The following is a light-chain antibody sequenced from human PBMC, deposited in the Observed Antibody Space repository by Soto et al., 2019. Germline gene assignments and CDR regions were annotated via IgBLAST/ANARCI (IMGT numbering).Light chain of an antibody. Sequence: QSVQSHPASVSWSPGHSITIFCTGTNSDVGGYNYVSWYHQHPGKAPKLIIYGVTNRPSGVSDRFSGSKSGYTASLTISGLRAEEEADYYCSSYTNNADTVFGTGTKVTVL. J-gene: IGLJ1*01. CDR3: SSYTNNADTV. CDR2: GVT. CDR1: NSDVGGYNY. V-gene: IGLV2-14*01.